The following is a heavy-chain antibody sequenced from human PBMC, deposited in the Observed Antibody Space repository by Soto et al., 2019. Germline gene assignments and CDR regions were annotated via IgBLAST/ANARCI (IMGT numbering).Heavy chain of an antibody. J-gene: IGHJ4*02. D-gene: IGHD3-16*01. CDR2: IIPIFGTA. CDR1: GGTFSSYA. V-gene: IGHV1-69*13. CDR3: VSDATATYTGFDY. Sequence: ASVKVSCKASGGTFSSYAISWVQQAPGQGLEWMGGIIPIFGTANYAQKFQGRVTITADESTSTAYMELSSLRSDDTAEYYCVSDATATYTGFDYWAQGTLVTVSS.